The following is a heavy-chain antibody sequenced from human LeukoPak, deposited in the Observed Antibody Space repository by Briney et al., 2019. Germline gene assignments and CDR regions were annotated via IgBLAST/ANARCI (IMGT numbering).Heavy chain of an antibody. J-gene: IGHJ4*02. CDR1: GFTFSSYG. Sequence: GGSLRLSCAASGFTFSSYGMHWVRQAPGKGLEWVAVIWYDGSNKYYADSVKGRFTISRDNSKNTLYLQMNSLGAEDTAVYYCTRDSGSVSDYWGQGTLVTVSS. V-gene: IGHV3-33*01. CDR2: IWYDGSNK. D-gene: IGHD3-10*01. CDR3: TRDSGSVSDY.